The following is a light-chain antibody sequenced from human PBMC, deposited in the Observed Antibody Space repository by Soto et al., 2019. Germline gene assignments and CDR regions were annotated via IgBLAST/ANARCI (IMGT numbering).Light chain of an antibody. V-gene: IGKV3-20*01. CDR2: GAS. CDR1: QSVSSSY. J-gene: IGKJ2*01. Sequence: EIVLTQSPGTLSLSPGERATLSCRASQSVSSSYLAWYQQKPGQAPRLLIYGASSRPTGIPDRFSGSGSGTDFTLTISRLEPEDVAVYYCQQYGSSYTFGQGTKLEIK. CDR3: QQYGSSYT.